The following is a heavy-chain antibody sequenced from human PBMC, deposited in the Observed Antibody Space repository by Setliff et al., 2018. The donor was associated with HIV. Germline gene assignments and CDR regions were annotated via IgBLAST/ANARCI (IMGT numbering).Heavy chain of an antibody. CDR2: IYYSGST. J-gene: IGHJ5*02. D-gene: IGHD2-15*01. CDR1: GGSISSGFYY. Sequence: SETLSLTCTVSGGSISSGFYYWNWIRQHPGKGLEWIGYIYYSGSTYYNPSLKSRVTISVDTSKNQFSLKLSSVTAEDTAEYYCVRSRVKVDWFDPWGQGTLVTVSS. CDR3: VRSRVKVDWFDP. V-gene: IGHV4-31*03.